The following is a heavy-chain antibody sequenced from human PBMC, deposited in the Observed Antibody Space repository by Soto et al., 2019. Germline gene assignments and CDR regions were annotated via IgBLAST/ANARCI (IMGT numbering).Heavy chain of an antibody. V-gene: IGHV3-23*01. J-gene: IGHJ4*02. CDR1: GFTFSSYA. CDR3: AKGDCSSINCPIDY. D-gene: IGHD2-2*01. CDR2: ISGSGSYT. Sequence: GGSLRLSCAASGFTFSSYAMSWVRQAPGKGLEWVSAISGSGSYTKSADFVKGRFTISGDNSKNTLYLQMNSLRAEDTAVYFCAKGDCSSINCPIDYWGQGTLVTVSS.